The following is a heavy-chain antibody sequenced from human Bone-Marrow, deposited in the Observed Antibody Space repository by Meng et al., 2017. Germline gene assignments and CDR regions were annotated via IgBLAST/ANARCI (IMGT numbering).Heavy chain of an antibody. V-gene: IGHV3-21*01. J-gene: IGHJ4*02. CDR1: GFTFSSYS. CDR2: ISSSSGSI. CDR3: ARDGEFLYGSGSYLDY. D-gene: IGHD3-10*01. Sequence: GESLKISCAASGFTFSSYSMNWVRQAPGKGLEWVSSISSSSGSIYYADSVKGRFTISRDNAKNSLYLQMNSLRAEDTAVYYCARDGEFLYGSGSYLDYWGQGTLVTVSS.